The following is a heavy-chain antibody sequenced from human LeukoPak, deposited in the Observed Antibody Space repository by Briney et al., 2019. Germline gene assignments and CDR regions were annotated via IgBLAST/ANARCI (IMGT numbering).Heavy chain of an antibody. J-gene: IGHJ4*02. D-gene: IGHD6-19*01. CDR2: ITSSGGIT. V-gene: IGHV3-48*03. CDR3: SRVGSSGWPNYFDS. CDR1: GFTLNSHE. Sequence: QAGGSLRLSCAASGFTLNSHEMHWVRQAPGKGLEWVSYITSSGGITYYADSVKGRFTIPRENAKNSLYLQMNSLTAGDTAVYFCSRVGSSGWPNYFDSWGQGTLVTVSS.